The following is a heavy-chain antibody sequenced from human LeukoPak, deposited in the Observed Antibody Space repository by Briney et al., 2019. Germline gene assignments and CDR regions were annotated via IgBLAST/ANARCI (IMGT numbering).Heavy chain of an antibody. Sequence: GGSLRLSCAASGFTFSSYSMNWVRQAPGKGLEWVSSISSSSSYIYYADSVKGRFTISRDNAKNSLYLEMNSLRAEDTAVYYCATSIAAAGTLDYWGQGILVTVSS. CDR3: ATSIAAAGTLDY. CDR1: GFTFSSYS. D-gene: IGHD6-13*01. CDR2: ISSSSSYI. J-gene: IGHJ4*02. V-gene: IGHV3-21*01.